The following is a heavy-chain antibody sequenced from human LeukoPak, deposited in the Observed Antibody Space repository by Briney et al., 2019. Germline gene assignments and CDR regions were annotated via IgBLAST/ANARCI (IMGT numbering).Heavy chain of an antibody. D-gene: IGHD3-3*01. Sequence: ASVKVSCKASGYTFTGYYMHWVRQAPGQGLEWMGWINPNSGGTNYAQKFQGRVTMTRDTSISTAYMELSRLRSDDTAVYYCARAPTGTLLRFLQWLPCFDYWGQGTLVTVSS. CDR1: GYTFTGYY. CDR3: ARAPTGTLLRFLQWLPCFDY. V-gene: IGHV1-2*02. J-gene: IGHJ4*02. CDR2: INPNSGGT.